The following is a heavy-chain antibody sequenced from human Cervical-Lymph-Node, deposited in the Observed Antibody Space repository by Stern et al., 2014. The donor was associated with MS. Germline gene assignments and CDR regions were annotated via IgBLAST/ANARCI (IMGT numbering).Heavy chain of an antibody. D-gene: IGHD3-10*01. J-gene: IGHJ6*02. CDR1: GGSVNSGSFY. V-gene: IGHV4-61*01. CDR3: ARGSSDSSYYYYGMDV. CDR2: IDYSGST. Sequence: QLQLQESGPGLVKPSETLSLTCTVSGGSVNSGSFYWSWIRQPPGKALEWIGYIDYSGSTNYNPSLKSRVIISLDTSKNQFSLKLNSVTAADTAVYYCARGSSDSSYYYYGMDVWGQGTTVTVSS.